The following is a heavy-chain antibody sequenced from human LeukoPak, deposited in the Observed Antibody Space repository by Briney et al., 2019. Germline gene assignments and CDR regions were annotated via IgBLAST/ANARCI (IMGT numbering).Heavy chain of an antibody. Sequence: GASVKVSCKASGYTFTGYDINWVRQATGQGLEWMGWMNPNSGNTGYAQKFQGRVTITADESTSTAYMELSSLRSEDTAVYYCASGHYLPADYYGMDVWGQGTTVTVSS. CDR3: ASGHYLPADYYGMDV. D-gene: IGHD3-10*01. CDR1: GYTFTGYD. CDR2: MNPNSGNT. V-gene: IGHV1-8*01. J-gene: IGHJ6*02.